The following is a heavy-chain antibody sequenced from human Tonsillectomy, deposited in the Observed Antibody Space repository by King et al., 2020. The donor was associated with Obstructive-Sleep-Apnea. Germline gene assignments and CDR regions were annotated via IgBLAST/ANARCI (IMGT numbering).Heavy chain of an antibody. CDR1: GGSISSGGYY. J-gene: IGHJ4*02. V-gene: IGHV4-31*03. CDR3: ARASAEEGDFDY. CDR2: IYNSGST. Sequence: VQLQESGPGLVKPSQTLSLTCPVSGGSISSGGYYWSWIRQNPGKGLEWIGYIYNSGSTYYNPSLKSRVTISVDTSKNQFSLKLSSVTAADTAVYYCARASAEEGDFDYWGQGTLVTVSS. D-gene: IGHD3-16*01.